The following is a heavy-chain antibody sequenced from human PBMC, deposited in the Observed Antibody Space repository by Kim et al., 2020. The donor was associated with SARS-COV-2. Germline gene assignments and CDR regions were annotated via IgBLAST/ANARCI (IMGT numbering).Heavy chain of an antibody. CDR1: GFTFSSYW. D-gene: IGHD6-19*01. J-gene: IGHJ4*02. Sequence: GGSLRLSCAASGFTFSSYWMSWVRQAPGKGLEWVANIKQDGSEKYYVDSVKGRFTISRDNAKNSLYLQINSLRAEDTAVYYCAKEEVAVAGTFDYWGQGTLVTVSS. CDR2: IKQDGSEK. CDR3: AKEEVAVAGTFDY. V-gene: IGHV3-7*01.